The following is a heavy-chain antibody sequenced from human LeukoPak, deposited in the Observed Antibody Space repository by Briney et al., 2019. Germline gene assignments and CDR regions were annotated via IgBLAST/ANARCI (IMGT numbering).Heavy chain of an antibody. CDR2: IIPIFGTA. D-gene: IGHD3-22*01. Sequence: ASVKVSCKASGGTFSSYAISWVRQAPGQGLEWMGRIIPIFGTANYARKFQGRVTITTDESTSTAYMELSSLRSEDTAVYYCARARKGYYYDSSGYGDFDYWGQGTLVTVSS. CDR3: ARARKGYYYDSSGYGDFDY. V-gene: IGHV1-69*05. J-gene: IGHJ4*02. CDR1: GGTFSSYA.